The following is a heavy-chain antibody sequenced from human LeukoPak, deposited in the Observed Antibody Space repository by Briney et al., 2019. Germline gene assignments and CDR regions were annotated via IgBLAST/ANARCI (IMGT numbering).Heavy chain of an antibody. D-gene: IGHD3-16*01. CDR1: GVTFSSYS. CDR3: ARDQGYDYVWGSYYFDY. CDR2: ISSSSSTI. V-gene: IGHV3-48*04. Sequence: PGGSRRLSCAASGVTFSSYSMNWVRQAPGKGLEWVSYISSSSSTIYYADSVKGRFTISRDNAKNSLYLQMNSLRAEDTAVYYCARDQGYDYVWGSYYFDYWGQGTLVTVSS. J-gene: IGHJ4*02.